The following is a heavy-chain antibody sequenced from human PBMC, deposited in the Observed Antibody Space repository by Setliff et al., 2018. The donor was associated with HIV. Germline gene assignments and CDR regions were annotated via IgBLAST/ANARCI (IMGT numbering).Heavy chain of an antibody. CDR3: ARARLGFGDTGKHDDPTDTFDI. D-gene: IGHD3-10*01. V-gene: IGHV4-30-4*08. J-gene: IGHJ3*02. Sequence: ASETLSLTCTVSGGSISSIDDYWSWIRQSPGKGLEWIGYIFYRGSTFYNPSLQSRGTISIDTSKNQFSLNLTSVTAADTAVYYCARARLGFGDTGKHDDPTDTFDIWGQGTTVTVSS. CDR1: GGSISSIDDY. CDR2: IFYRGST.